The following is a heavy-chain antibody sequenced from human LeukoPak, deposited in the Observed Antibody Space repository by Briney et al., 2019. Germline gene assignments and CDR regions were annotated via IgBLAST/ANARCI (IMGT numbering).Heavy chain of an antibody. Sequence: ASVKVSCKASGYTFTSYGISWVRQATGQGLEWMGWISAYNGNTNYAQKLQGRVTMTTDTSTSTAYMELRSLRSDDTAVYYCARDRHAIYDYVWGSYPDDAFDIWGQGTMVTVSS. CDR2: ISAYNGNT. CDR1: GYTFTSYG. J-gene: IGHJ3*02. D-gene: IGHD3-16*02. CDR3: ARDRHAIYDYVWGSYPDDAFDI. V-gene: IGHV1-18*01.